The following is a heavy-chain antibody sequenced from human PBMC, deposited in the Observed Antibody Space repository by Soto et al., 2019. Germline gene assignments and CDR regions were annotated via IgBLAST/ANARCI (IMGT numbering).Heavy chain of an antibody. Sequence: GESLKISCKGSGYSFTSYWISWVRQMPGKGLEWMGRIDPSDSYTNHSPSFQGHVTISADKSISTAYLQWSSLKASDTAMYYCASHGDSSGWRSFDYWGQGTLVTVSS. CDR3: ASHGDSSGWRSFDY. D-gene: IGHD6-19*01. V-gene: IGHV5-10-1*01. CDR2: IDPSDSYT. CDR1: GYSFTSYW. J-gene: IGHJ4*02.